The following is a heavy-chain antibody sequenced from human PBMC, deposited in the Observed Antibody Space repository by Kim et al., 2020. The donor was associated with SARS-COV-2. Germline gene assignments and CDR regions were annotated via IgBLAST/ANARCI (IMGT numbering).Heavy chain of an antibody. V-gene: IGHV3-23*01. D-gene: IGHD3-16*01. CDR3: AKGPSHYVWAESPFQSNDY. Sequence: GGSLRLSCAASGFTFSSYAMSWVRQAPGKGLEWVSAISGSGGSTYYADSVKGRFTISRDNSKNTLYLQMNSLRAEDTAVYYCAKGPSHYVWAESPFQSNDYWGQGTLVTVSS. J-gene: IGHJ4*02. CDR2: ISGSGGST. CDR1: GFTFSSYA.